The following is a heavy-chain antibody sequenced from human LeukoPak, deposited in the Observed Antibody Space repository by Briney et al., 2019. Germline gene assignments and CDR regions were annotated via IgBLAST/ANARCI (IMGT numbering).Heavy chain of an antibody. CDR1: GYTFISHG. J-gene: IGHJ4*02. D-gene: IGHD3-16*01. CDR2: INGAGDNT. Sequence: GGSLRVSCAASGYTFISHGLTWVRQARGKGLEWVSTINGAGDNTYYAETVKGRFTISRDNSKNTLYLQMHSLRAEDTAIYYCAKVSVCYGCYLDYWGQGTLVTVS. CDR3: AKVSVCYGCYLDY. V-gene: IGHV3-23*01.